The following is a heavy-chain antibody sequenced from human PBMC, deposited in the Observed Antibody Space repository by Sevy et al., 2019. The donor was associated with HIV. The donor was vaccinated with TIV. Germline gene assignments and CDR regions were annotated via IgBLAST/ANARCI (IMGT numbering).Heavy chain of an antibody. CDR2: IKSESDGGTV. D-gene: IGHD2-21*01. CDR3: AKPHIVLGGMDV. Sequence: GGSLRLSCVVSGLDFKEAWMTWVRQAPGKGLEWVGRIKSESDGGTVDYAAPVKGRFTISRDDSRNTLFLEMDSLKTEDTAVYYWAKPHIVLGGMDVWGQGTTVTVSS. V-gene: IGHV3-15*01. J-gene: IGHJ6*02. CDR1: GLDFKEAW.